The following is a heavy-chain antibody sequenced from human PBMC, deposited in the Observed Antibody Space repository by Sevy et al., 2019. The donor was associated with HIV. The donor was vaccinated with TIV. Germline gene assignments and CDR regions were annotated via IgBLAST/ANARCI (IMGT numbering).Heavy chain of an antibody. CDR1: GFTFDSYW. CDR3: TRGDPIVPPAGYYYHMDV. D-gene: IGHD1-26*01. CDR2: INSDGSST. Sequence: GGSLRLSCVASGFTFDSYWMHWVRQAPGKGLVWVSRINSDGSSTPYADSVKGRFTISRDNAKNTLYLQLNRLGAEDTAVYYCTRGDPIVPPAGYYYHMDVWGKRTTVTVSS. V-gene: IGHV3-74*01. J-gene: IGHJ6*03.